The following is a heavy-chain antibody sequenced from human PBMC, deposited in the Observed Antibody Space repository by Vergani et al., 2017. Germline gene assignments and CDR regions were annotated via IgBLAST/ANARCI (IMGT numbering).Heavy chain of an antibody. Sequence: QVQLVQSGAEVKKPGASVKVSCKASGGTFSSYAISWVRQAPGQGLEWMGGIIPIFGTANYAQKFQGRVTITADESTSTAYMELSSLSSEDTAVYYCARTALDYYYDSSGFFDYWGQGTLVTVSS. CDR1: GGTFSSYA. CDR2: IIPIFGTA. J-gene: IGHJ4*02. V-gene: IGHV1-69*12. D-gene: IGHD3-22*01. CDR3: ARTALDYYYDSSGFFDY.